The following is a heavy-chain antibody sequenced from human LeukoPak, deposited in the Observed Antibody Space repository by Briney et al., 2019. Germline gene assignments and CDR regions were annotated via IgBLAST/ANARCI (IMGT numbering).Heavy chain of an antibody. V-gene: IGHV5-51*01. D-gene: IGHD3-10*01. CDR2: IYPDDSDT. CDR1: GYSFGNRW. Sequence: GESLKISCKGSGYSFGNRWIGWVRQMPGKSLEWMGIIYPDDSDTIYSPSFEGQVIISADKSISTAYLQWSSLKASDTAMYYCARGAYGSGSSYSYYGMDVWGQGTTVTVSS. J-gene: IGHJ6*02. CDR3: ARGAYGSGSSYSYYGMDV.